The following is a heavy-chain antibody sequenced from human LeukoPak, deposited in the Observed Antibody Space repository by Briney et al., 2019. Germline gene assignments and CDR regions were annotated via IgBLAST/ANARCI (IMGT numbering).Heavy chain of an antibody. CDR2: INPSGGST. CDR1: GYTFTGYY. Sequence: GASVKVSCKASGYTFTGYYMHWVRQAPGQGLEWMGIINPSGGSTSYAQKFQGRVTMTRDTSTSTVYMELSSLRSEDTAVYYCAREAGATPRGYYYYYGMGVWGQGTTVTVSS. J-gene: IGHJ6*02. V-gene: IGHV1-46*01. CDR3: AREAGATPRGYYYYYGMGV. D-gene: IGHD1-26*01.